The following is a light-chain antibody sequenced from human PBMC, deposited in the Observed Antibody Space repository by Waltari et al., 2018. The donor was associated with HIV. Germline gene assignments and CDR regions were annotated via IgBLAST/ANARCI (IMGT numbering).Light chain of an antibody. CDR3: QQSYSVPPT. CDR2: EAS. Sequence: DIQMTQSPSSLAASVGDRVTITCRASQSISKYLHWYQQKLGKAPKLLIYEASSLQSGVPSRFSGSGSGTDFTLTISSLQFEDFATYYCQQSYSVPPTFGQGTKVEIK. CDR1: QSISKY. J-gene: IGKJ1*01. V-gene: IGKV1-39*01.